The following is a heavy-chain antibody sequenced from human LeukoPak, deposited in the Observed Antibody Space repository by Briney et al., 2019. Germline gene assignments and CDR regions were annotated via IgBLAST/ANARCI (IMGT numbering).Heavy chain of an antibody. CDR2: ISGSGVST. V-gene: IGHV3-23*01. CDR1: GFTFSTYA. D-gene: IGHD6-13*01. J-gene: IGHJ4*02. Sequence: GGSLRLSCAASGFTFSTYAMSWVRQSPGKGLEWVASISGSGVSTYHADSVKGRFTISRDNSGNTLYLQMNSLRAEDTAAFYCAKVRYMNSWYREIDYWGQGTLVTVSS. CDR3: AKVRYMNSWYREIDY.